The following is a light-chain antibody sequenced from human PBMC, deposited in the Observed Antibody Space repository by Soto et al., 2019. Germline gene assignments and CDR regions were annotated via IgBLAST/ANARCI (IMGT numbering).Light chain of an antibody. J-gene: IGLJ1*01. Sequence: QSVLTQPRSVSGSPGQSVTISCTGISSDVGGYNDVSWYQQHPGKAPKLMIYDVTKRPSGVPDRFSGSKSGNTASLTISGLQAEDEADYYCCSYAGSYTYVFGTGTKLTVL. CDR1: SSDVGGYND. CDR3: CSYAGSYTYV. V-gene: IGLV2-11*01. CDR2: DVT.